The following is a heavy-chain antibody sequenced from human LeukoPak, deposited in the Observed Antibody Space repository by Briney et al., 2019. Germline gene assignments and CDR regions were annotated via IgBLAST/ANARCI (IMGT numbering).Heavy chain of an antibody. CDR3: ARARWLPLVGDY. D-gene: IGHD5-24*01. CDR1: GYAFTTYA. CDR2: ISGYNGDT. V-gene: IGHV1-18*04. J-gene: IGHJ4*02. Sequence: ASVRVSCKASGYAFTTYAISWVRQAPGQGLEWMGWISGYNGDTNYAQNLQGRVTMTTDTSTSTAYMEVRSLRCDDTAVYFCARARWLPLVGDYWGQGTLVTVSS.